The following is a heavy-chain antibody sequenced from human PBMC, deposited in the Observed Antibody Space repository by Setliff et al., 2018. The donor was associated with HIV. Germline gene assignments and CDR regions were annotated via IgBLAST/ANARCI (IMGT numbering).Heavy chain of an antibody. J-gene: IGHJ4*02. Sequence: SETLSLACSVSGGSINSGHYYWSWIRHHPGKGLEWIGYIYYTGSTYFNPSLKSRVTLSIDTSKNQFSLKLSSVTAADTAVYYCARDRYAGEIDYWGQGTLVTVSS. CDR1: GGSINSGHYY. V-gene: IGHV4-31*03. CDR2: IYYTGST. CDR3: ARDRYAGEIDY. D-gene: IGHD3-10*01.